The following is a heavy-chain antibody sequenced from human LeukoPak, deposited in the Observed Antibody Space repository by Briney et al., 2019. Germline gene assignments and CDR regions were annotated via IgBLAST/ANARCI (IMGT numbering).Heavy chain of an antibody. D-gene: IGHD3-3*01. V-gene: IGHV4-59*01. CDR1: GGSISSYY. CDR2: IYYSGST. J-gene: IGHJ4*02. CDR3: ASERITIFGVVIRYFDY. Sequence: SETLSLTCTVSGGSISSYYWSWIRQPPGKGLEWIGYIYYSGSTNYNPSLESRVTISVDTSKNQFSLKLSSVTAADTAVYYCASERITIFGVVIRYFDYWDQGTLVTVSS.